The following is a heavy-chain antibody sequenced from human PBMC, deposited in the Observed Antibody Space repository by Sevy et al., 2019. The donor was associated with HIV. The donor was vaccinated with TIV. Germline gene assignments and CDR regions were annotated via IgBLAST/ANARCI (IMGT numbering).Heavy chain of an antibody. D-gene: IGHD4-17*01. Sequence: GGSLRLSCAASGFTFSSYIMNWVRQAPGKGLEWVSYISRSSSTIYYADSVKGRFTISRDNAKNSLYLQMNSLRDEDTAVYYCARGNTVTTRYYYYGMDVWGQGTTVTVSS. V-gene: IGHV3-48*02. CDR3: ARGNTVTTRYYYYGMDV. CDR1: GFTFSSYI. J-gene: IGHJ6*02. CDR2: ISRSSSTI.